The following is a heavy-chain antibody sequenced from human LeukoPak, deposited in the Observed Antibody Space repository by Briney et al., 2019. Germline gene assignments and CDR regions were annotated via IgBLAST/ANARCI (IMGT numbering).Heavy chain of an antibody. CDR3: ARDRHKYNYDSGGYPPY. D-gene: IGHD3-22*01. Sequence: GGSLRLSCAASGFTFSSYGMNWVRQAPGKGLEWVSYISSSSSTIYYADSVKGRFTISRDNAKNSLYLQMNTLRAEDTAVYYCARDRHKYNYDSGGYPPYWGQGTLVTVPS. J-gene: IGHJ4*02. V-gene: IGHV3-48*01. CDR2: ISSSSSTI. CDR1: GFTFSSYG.